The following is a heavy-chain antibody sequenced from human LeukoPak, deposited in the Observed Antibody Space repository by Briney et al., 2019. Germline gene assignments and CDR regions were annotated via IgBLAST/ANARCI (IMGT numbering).Heavy chain of an antibody. V-gene: IGHV3-7*03. CDR3: ARNNGMDV. CDR2: VNRDGSET. Sequence: GGSLRLSCAASGFTLSNHWMTWVRQVPGRGPEWVANVNRDGSETYYLDSVKGRFTISKDNAKNSLYLQMNSQRAEDTALYHCARNNGMDVRGQGTTVIVSS. CDR1: GFTLSNHW. J-gene: IGHJ6*02.